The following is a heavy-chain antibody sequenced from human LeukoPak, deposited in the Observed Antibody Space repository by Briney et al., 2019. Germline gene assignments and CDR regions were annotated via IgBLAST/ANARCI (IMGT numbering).Heavy chain of an antibody. V-gene: IGHV4-39*07. CDR2: IYYTGST. CDR3: ARGKTFSSGWFNAFDM. J-gene: IGHJ3*02. Sequence: SEALSLTCTVSGASISSSSYYWGWIRQPPGKGLEWIGSIYYTGSTYYSPSLKSRVSISIDTSKNQFSLNLKSMTDADTAVYYCARGKTFSSGWFNAFDMWGQGTLVTVSS. CDR1: GASISSSSYY. D-gene: IGHD6-19*01.